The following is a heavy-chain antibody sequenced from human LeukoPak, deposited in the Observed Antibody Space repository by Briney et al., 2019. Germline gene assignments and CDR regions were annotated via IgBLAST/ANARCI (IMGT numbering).Heavy chain of an antibody. CDR3: ARAVVVTAGSYYYYYYMDV. Sequence: PSETLSLTCAVYGGSFSGYYWSWIRQPPGKGLEWIGEINHSGSTNYNPSLKSRVTISVDPSKNQFSLKLSSVTAADTAVYYCARAVVVTAGSYYYYYYMDVWGKGTTVTVSS. J-gene: IGHJ6*03. D-gene: IGHD2-21*02. CDR2: INHSGST. V-gene: IGHV4-34*01. CDR1: GGSFSGYY.